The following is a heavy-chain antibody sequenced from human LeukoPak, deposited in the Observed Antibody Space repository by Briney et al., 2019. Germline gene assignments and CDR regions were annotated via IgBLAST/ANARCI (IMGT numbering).Heavy chain of an antibody. CDR3: ARGPNSGWSRYGTNWFDP. D-gene: IGHD6-19*01. V-gene: IGHV4-39*07. CDR1: GGSISSTSYY. Sequence: SETLSLTCSVSGGSISSTSYYWGWIRQPPGKGLEWIGSFYYSGSTYYNPSLKSRVTISLDTSKNQFSLKLRSVTAADTAVYYCARGPNSGWSRYGTNWFDPWGQGTLVTVSS. J-gene: IGHJ5*02. CDR2: FYYSGST.